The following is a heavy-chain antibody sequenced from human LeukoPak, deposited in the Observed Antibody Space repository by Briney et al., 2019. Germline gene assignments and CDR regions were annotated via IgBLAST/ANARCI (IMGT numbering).Heavy chain of an antibody. Sequence: SETLSLTCAVSGGSISSGGYSWSWIRQPPGKGLEWIGYIYHSGSTYYNPSLKSRVTISVDRSKNQFSLKLSSVTAADTAVYHCARVRRYYDSSGYYYYFDYWGQGTLVTVSS. V-gene: IGHV4-30-2*01. CDR3: ARVRRYYDSSGYYYYFDY. J-gene: IGHJ4*02. CDR2: IYHSGST. CDR1: GGSISSGGYS. D-gene: IGHD3-22*01.